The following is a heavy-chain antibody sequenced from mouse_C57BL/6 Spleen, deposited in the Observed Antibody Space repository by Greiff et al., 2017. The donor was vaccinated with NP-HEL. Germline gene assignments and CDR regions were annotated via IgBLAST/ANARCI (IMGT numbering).Heavy chain of an antibody. CDR3: ARGESYYSNLGYFDY. J-gene: IGHJ2*01. CDR1: GYTFTSYW. Sequence: VQLQQPGAELVKPGASVKMSCKASGYTFTSYWITWVKQRPGQGLEWIGDIYPGSGSTNYNEKFKSKATLTVDTSSSTAYMQLSSLTSEDSAVYYCARGESYYSNLGYFDYWGQGTTLTVSS. CDR2: IYPGSGST. V-gene: IGHV1-55*01. D-gene: IGHD2-5*01.